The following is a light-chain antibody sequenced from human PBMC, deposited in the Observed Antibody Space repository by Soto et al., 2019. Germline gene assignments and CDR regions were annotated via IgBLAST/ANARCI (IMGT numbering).Light chain of an antibody. CDR2: WAS. Sequence: DIVMTQSPDSLAVSLGERATINCKSSQSVLHSSNNKNYLTWYQQKPGQPPKLLIYWASARESGVPDRFSGSGSGTDFTLTISSLQDEDVAVYYCQQSYTTPVTFGGGTQVHIK. CDR1: QSVLHSSNNKNY. J-gene: IGKJ4*01. CDR3: QQSYTTPVT. V-gene: IGKV4-1*01.